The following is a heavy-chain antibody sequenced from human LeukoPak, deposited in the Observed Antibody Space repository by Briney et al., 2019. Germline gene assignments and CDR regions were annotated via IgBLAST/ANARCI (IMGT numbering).Heavy chain of an antibody. D-gene: IGHD5-18*01. CDR2: INHSGST. J-gene: IGHJ4*02. CDR1: GGSFSGYY. V-gene: IGHV4-34*01. CDR3: ARLRGYSYGPAYGH. Sequence: SETLSLTCAVYGGSFSGYYWSWIRQPPGKGLEWIGEINHSGSTNYNPSLKSRVTISVDTSKNQFSLKLSSVTAADTAVYYCARLRGYSYGPAYGHWGQGTLVTVSS.